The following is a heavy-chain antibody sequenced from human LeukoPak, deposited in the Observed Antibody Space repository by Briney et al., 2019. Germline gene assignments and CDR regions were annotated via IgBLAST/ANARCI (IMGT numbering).Heavy chain of an antibody. CDR1: GFTFSSYD. CDR3: AKATTVTTCYYYGMDV. J-gene: IGHJ6*02. CDR2: ISYDGSNK. Sequence: GGSLRLSCAASGFTFSSYDMTWVRQAPGKGLEWVAVISYDGSNKYYADSVKGRFTISRDNSKNTLYLQMNSLRAEDTAVYYCAKATTVTTCYYYGMDVWGQGTTVTVSS. D-gene: IGHD4-17*01. V-gene: IGHV3-30*18.